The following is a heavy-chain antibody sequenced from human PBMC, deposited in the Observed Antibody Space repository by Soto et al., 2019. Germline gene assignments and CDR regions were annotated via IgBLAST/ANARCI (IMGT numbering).Heavy chain of an antibody. CDR1: GFSFTTTRMG. V-gene: IGHV2-5*02. D-gene: IGHD1-1*01. CDR3: AHRDSTGTTTYFDS. CDR2: IYWGGES. Sequence: QITLKEAGPTLVKPTETLTLTCTFSGFSFTTTRMGVGWTRQPPGKALEWLAIIYWGGESRSNPLLRRRLTLTEDTSKNQVVLTMTNMYPTDTATYYCAHRDSTGTTTYFDSWGPGIPVTVAS. J-gene: IGHJ4*02.